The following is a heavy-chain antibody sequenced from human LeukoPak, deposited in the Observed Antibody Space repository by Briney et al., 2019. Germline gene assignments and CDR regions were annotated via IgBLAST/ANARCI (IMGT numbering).Heavy chain of an antibody. J-gene: IGHJ4*02. CDR1: GYTFTSYG. V-gene: IGHV1-18*01. CDR2: ISAYNGNT. D-gene: IGHD6-19*01. CDR3: ARGSWLANGGFFDY. Sequence: GASVTVSCTASGYTFTSYGISWVRQAPGQGLEWMGWISAYNGNTNYAQNFQGRVTMTRDTSISTAYMELSSLRSDDTAVYYCARGSWLANGGFFDYWGQGTLVTVSS.